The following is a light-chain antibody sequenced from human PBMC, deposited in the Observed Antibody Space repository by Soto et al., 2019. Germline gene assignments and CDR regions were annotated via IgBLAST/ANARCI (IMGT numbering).Light chain of an antibody. CDR2: DAS. CDR3: QQFNNYPLLT. J-gene: IGKJ4*01. V-gene: IGKV1D-13*01. CDR1: QGISSA. Sequence: AIQLTQSPSSLSASVGDRVTITCRASQGISSALAWYQQKPGKAPKLLIYDASSLESGVPSRFSGSGSGTDFTLTISSLQPEDFATYYCQQFNNYPLLTFVGGTKVEIK.